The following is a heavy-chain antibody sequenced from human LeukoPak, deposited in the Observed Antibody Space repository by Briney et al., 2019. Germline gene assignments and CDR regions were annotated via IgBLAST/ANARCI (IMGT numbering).Heavy chain of an antibody. D-gene: IGHD4-23*01. Sequence: SETLSLTCAVYGGSFSGYYWSWIRQPPGKGLEWIGEINHSGSTNYNPSLKSRVTISVDTSKNQFSLKLSSVTGADTAVYYCARATVVLTGVAGFDPWGQGTLVTVS. CDR1: GGSFSGYY. J-gene: IGHJ5*02. CDR2: INHSGST. CDR3: ARATVVLTGVAGFDP. V-gene: IGHV4-34*01.